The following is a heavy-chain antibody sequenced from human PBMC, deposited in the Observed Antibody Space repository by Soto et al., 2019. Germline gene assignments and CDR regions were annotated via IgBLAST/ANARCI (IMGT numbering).Heavy chain of an antibody. CDR1: GFTFSGSA. CDR2: IRSKAYSYAT. J-gene: IGHJ3*02. CDR3: SRSTKTGEDAFDI. V-gene: IGHV3-73*01. Sequence: EVQLVESGGGLVQPGGSLILSCAASGFTFSGSAMHWVRQASGKGLEWVGRIRSKAYSYATAYAASVNGRFTLSRDDSKNTAYLQINSLKSEDTAVYYCSRSTKTGEDAFDIWGQGTMLTVSS. D-gene: IGHD7-27*01.